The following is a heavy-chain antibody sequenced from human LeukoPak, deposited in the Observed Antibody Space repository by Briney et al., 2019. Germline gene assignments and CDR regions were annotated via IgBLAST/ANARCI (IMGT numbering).Heavy chain of an antibody. J-gene: IGHJ5*02. CDR2: ISSGSYSH. V-gene: IGHV3-11*01. CDR3: ARGKRTFDP. Sequence: GGSLRLSCVVSGFALTGNYMSWIRQAPGKEPEWVAYISSGSYSHYYADSVRRRFTISRDNSKNSLYLEMSDLRVEDTALYYCARGKRTFDPWGQGTLVTVTS. CDR1: GFALTGNY.